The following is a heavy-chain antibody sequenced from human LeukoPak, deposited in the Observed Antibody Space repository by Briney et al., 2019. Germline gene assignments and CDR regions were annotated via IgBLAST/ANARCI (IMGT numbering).Heavy chain of an antibody. D-gene: IGHD3-22*01. Sequence: SVKVSCKASGGTFSSYAISWVRQAPGQGLEWMGGIIPIFGTANYAQKFQGRVTITADESTSTAYMELSSLRSEDTAVYYCAREAYYDSSGELDYWGQGTLVTVSS. J-gene: IGHJ4*02. V-gene: IGHV1-69*13. CDR1: GGTFSSYA. CDR3: AREAYYDSSGELDY. CDR2: IIPIFGTA.